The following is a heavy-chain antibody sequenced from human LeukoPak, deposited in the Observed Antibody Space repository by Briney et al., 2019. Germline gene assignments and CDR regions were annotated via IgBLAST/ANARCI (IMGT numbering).Heavy chain of an antibody. D-gene: IGHD2-2*01. J-gene: IGHJ3*01. CDR2: ISSSGSTI. Sequence: GGSLRLSCAASGFTFSSYEMNWVRQAPGKGLEWVSYISSSGSTIYYADSVKGRFTISRDNAKNPLYLQMNSLRAEDTAVYYCASGDGWGYCSSTSCYGSWGQGTMVTVSS. V-gene: IGHV3-48*03. CDR3: ASGDGWGYCSSTSCYGS. CDR1: GFTFSSYE.